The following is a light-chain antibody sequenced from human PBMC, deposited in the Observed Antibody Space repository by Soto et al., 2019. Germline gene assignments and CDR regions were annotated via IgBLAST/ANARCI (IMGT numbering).Light chain of an antibody. V-gene: IGKV1-33*01. CDR2: DAS. CDR3: QQYENRPYT. Sequence: DIQMTQSPSSLSASVRDRVTIICRASQSISSYLNWYQHKPGQAPSLLIYDASKSHFGVPSRFSGSGSGTDFTFTISSLQPEDNATYYCQQYENRPYTFGPGTKVDIK. CDR1: QSISSY. J-gene: IGKJ3*01.